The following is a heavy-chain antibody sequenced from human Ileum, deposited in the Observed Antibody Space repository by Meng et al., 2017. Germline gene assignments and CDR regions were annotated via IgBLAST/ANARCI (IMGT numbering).Heavy chain of an antibody. J-gene: IGHJ4*02. Sequence: VQLKESGPGLVGPSGTLSLTCTVSGGSISSSFDWSWVRQSPGKGLEWIGQIYLAGSPNYNPSLESRVTISVDKSKNQFSLRLASVTAADTAIFYCVRHGGKYFDSWGQGTLVTVSS. V-gene: IGHV4-4*02. CDR3: VRHGGKYFDS. CDR2: IYLAGSP. D-gene: IGHD2-15*01. CDR1: GGSISSSFD.